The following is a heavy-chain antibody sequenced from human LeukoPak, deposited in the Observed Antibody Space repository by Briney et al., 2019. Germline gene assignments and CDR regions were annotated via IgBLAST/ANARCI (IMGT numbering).Heavy chain of an antibody. CDR1: GGSIRSYY. Sequence: SETLSLTCTVSGGSIRSYYWSWIRQPPGKGLEWIGYIYFSGSTSYNPSLKSRVTISVDRSKNQFPLKLSSVAAADTAVYYCARSYDTNFDYWGQGTLVTVSS. D-gene: IGHD3-3*01. CDR3: ARSYDTNFDY. CDR2: IYFSGST. V-gene: IGHV4-59*01. J-gene: IGHJ4*02.